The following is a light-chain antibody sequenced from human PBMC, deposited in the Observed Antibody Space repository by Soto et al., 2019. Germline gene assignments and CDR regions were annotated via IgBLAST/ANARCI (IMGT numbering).Light chain of an antibody. J-gene: IGKJ2*01. Sequence: EIVLTQSPGTLSLSPGERATLSCRASQNVSSNYLAWDQQKPGQTPRLLIYGASRRAAGIPDRFSGSGSGTDFTLTISRLEPEDFAVYSCQQYGSSPMYTFGQGTKLEIK. V-gene: IGKV3-20*01. CDR2: GAS. CDR3: QQYGSSPMYT. CDR1: QNVSSNY.